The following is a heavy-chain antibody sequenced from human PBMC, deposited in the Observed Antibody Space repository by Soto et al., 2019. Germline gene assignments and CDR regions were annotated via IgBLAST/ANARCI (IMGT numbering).Heavy chain of an antibody. CDR1: GFTFSAYS. V-gene: IGHV3-48*04. D-gene: IGHD2-2*01. CDR2: IGSTGSGT. CDR3: ARARPASGPASALDI. J-gene: IGHJ3*02. Sequence: EVQLVESGGGLVQPGGSLRLSCAASGFTFSAYSMNWVRQAPGKGLEWVSFIGSTGSGTYYADSVMGRFTISRDNARNSVSLQMDSLRADDTAVYHCARARPASGPASALDIWGQGTVVTVSS.